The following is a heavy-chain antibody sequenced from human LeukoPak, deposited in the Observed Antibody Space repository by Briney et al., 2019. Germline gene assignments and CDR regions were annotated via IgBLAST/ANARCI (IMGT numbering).Heavy chain of an antibody. J-gene: IGHJ4*02. V-gene: IGHV1-18*01. CDR2: ISAYNGNT. CDR1: GYTFTSYG. D-gene: IGHD3-3*01. Sequence: ASVKVSCKASGYTFTSYGISWVRQAPGQGLEWMGWISAYNGNTNYAQKLQGRVTMTTDTSTSTAYMELRSLRSGDTAVYYCARGGVTIFGVVIPPDYWGQGTLVTVSS. CDR3: ARGGVTIFGVVIPPDY.